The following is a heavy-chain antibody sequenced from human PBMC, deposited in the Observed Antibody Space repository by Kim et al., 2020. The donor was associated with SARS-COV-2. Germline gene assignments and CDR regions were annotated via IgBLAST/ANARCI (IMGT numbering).Heavy chain of an antibody. D-gene: IGHD3-3*01. CDR2: IGASGGST. CDR1: GFTFSSYA. V-gene: IGHV3-23*01. CDR3: AKTKEWPYYFDY. J-gene: IGHJ4*02. Sequence: GGSLRLSCAPSGFTFSSYAMSWVRQAPGKGLKWVSAIGASGGSTYYPDSVKGRFTISRDNSKNTLSLQMNSLIAEDTAVYYCAKTKEWPYYFDYWGQGTLVTVSS.